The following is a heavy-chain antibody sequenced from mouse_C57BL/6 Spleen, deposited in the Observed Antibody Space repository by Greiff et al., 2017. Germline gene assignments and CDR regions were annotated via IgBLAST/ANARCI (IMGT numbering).Heavy chain of an antibody. J-gene: IGHJ2*01. D-gene: IGHD1-1*02. CDR3: AIWPRDYFDY. Sequence: VQVVESGPELVKPGASVKLSCKASGYTFTSYDINWVKQRPGQGLEWIGWLYPRDGSTKYNEKFKGKATLTVDTSSSTAYMELHSLTSEDSAVYFCAIWPRDYFDYWGQGTTLTVSS. CDR1: GYTFTSYD. CDR2: LYPRDGST. V-gene: IGHV1-85*01.